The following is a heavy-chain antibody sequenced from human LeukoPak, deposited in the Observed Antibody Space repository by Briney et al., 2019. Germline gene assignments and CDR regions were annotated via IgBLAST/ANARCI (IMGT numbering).Heavy chain of an antibody. CDR3: ARGAPYYYYGMDA. J-gene: IGHJ6*02. CDR2: INPNSGGT. V-gene: IGHV1-2*04. CDR1: GYTFTGYY. Sequence: ASVKVSCKASGYTFTGYYMHWVRQAPGQGLEWMGWINPNSGGTNYAQKFQGWVTMTRDTSISTAYMELSRLRSDDTAVYYCARGAPYYYYGMDAWGQGTTVTVSS.